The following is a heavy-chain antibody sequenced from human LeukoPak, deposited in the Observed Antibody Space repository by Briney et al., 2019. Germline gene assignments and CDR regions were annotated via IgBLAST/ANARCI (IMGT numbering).Heavy chain of an antibody. CDR3: ARARITMIATGWFDP. CDR1: GGSISSGGYY. J-gene: IGHJ5*02. Sequence: PSQTLSLTCTVSGGSISSGGYYWSWIREHPGKGLEWIGYIYYSGSTYYNPSLKSRVTISVDTSKNQFSLKLSSVTAADTAVYYCARARITMIATGWFDPWGQGTLVTVSS. D-gene: IGHD3-22*01. CDR2: IYYSGST. V-gene: IGHV4-31*03.